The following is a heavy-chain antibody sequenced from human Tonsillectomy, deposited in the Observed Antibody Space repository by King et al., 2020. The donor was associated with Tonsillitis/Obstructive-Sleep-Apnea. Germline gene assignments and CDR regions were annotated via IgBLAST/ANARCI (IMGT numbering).Heavy chain of an antibody. CDR2: INTYNGNT. J-gene: IGHJ3*02. D-gene: IGHD3-3*01. CDR3: AREHYDFWSGYPYDAFDI. V-gene: IGHV1-18*01. CDR1: GYRFTSYG. Sequence: QLVQSGAEVKKPGASVKVSCKASGYRFTSYGINWVRQAPGQGLEWMGWINTYNGNTNYAQKLQGRVTMTTDTSTSTAYLEVRSLRSDDTAVCYCAREHYDFWSGYPYDAFDIWGQGTMVTVSS.